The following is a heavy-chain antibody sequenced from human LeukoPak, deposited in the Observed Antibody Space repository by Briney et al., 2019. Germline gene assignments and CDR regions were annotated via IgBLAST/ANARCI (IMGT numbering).Heavy chain of an antibody. D-gene: IGHD3-10*01. CDR2: IYHSGST. Sequence: SETLSLTCTVSGYSISSGYYWGWIRQPPGKGLEWIGSIYHSGSTYYNPSLKSRVTISVDTSKNQFSLKLSSVTAADTAVYYCASVGGDDAFDIWGQGTMVTVSS. V-gene: IGHV4-38-2*02. J-gene: IGHJ3*02. CDR3: ASVGGDDAFDI. CDR1: GYSISSGYY.